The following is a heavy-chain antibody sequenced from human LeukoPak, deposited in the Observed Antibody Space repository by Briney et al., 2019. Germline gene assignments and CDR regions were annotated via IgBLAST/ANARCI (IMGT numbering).Heavy chain of an antibody. CDR1: GGSFSGYY. J-gene: IGHJ3*02. Sequence: SETLSLTCAVYGGSFSGYYWSWIRQPPGKGLEWIGEINHSGSTNYNPSLKSRVTISVDTSKNQFSLKLSSVTAADTAVYYCARDANLNQGLGLSADAFDIWGQGTMVTISS. CDR2: INHSGST. CDR3: ARDANLNQGLGLSADAFDI. D-gene: IGHD1-1*01. V-gene: IGHV4-34*01.